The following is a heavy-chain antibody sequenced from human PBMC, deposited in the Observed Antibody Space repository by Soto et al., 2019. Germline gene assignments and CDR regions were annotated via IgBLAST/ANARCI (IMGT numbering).Heavy chain of an antibody. CDR2: INPSGTTT. J-gene: IGHJ6*02. V-gene: IGHV1-46*01. Sequence: QVQLVQSGAEVKKPGASVKVSCKASGYTFTSFYMHWVRQAPGQGLEWMGIINPSGTTTDYAQKCQGRGTMTRDTSTSTYYMDLSSLTSEDTAVYYCAKPQIARHYYYGMEVWGQGTAVTVSS. CDR3: AKPQIARHYYYGMEV. CDR1: GYTFTSFY.